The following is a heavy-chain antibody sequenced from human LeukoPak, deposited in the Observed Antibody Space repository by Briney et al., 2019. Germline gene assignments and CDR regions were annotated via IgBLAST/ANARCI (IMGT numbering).Heavy chain of an antibody. CDR3: ARAPLYSGGSGWSIYYFYAMDV. Sequence: PSETLSLTCTVSGGSISSSHRSWVRQPPGKGLEWIGYIDNSRSTNYNPSLKSRVTISLDTPKSQFSLKLSSVTAADTAVYYCARAPLYSGGSGWSIYYFYAMDVWGQGTTVTVSS. V-gene: IGHV4-59*01. D-gene: IGHD6-19*01. J-gene: IGHJ6*02. CDR2: IDNSRST. CDR1: GGSISSSH.